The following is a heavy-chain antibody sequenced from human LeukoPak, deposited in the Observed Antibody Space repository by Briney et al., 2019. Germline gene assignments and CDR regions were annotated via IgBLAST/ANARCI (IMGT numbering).Heavy chain of an antibody. J-gene: IGHJ5*02. CDR3: ARSRIVLHWFDP. CDR2: ISASGLST. V-gene: IGHV3-23*01. Sequence: GGSLRLSCVASGFTFSHYWMSWVRQAPGKGLEWVSTISASGLSTYQADSVTGRFTISRDNSKNTLYLQMNSLKAEDTAVYYCARSRIVLHWFDPWGQGSLVTVS. D-gene: IGHD2/OR15-2a*01. CDR1: GFTFSHYW.